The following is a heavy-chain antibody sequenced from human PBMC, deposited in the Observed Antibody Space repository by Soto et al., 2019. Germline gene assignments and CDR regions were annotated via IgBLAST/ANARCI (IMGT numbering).Heavy chain of an antibody. CDR3: ARGHDYGDYALDI. Sequence: GGSLRLSCAASGFTFSSYGMHWVRQAPGKGLEWVAVIWYDGSNKYYADSVKGRFTISRDNSKNTLYLQMNSLRAEDTAVYYFARGHDYGDYALDIWGQGPMVTVSS. D-gene: IGHD4-17*01. J-gene: IGHJ3*02. V-gene: IGHV3-33*01. CDR1: GFTFSSYG. CDR2: IWYDGSNK.